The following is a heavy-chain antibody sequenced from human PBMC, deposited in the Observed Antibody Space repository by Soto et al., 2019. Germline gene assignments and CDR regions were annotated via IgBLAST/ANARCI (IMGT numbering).Heavy chain of an antibody. D-gene: IGHD2-2*02. CDR3: ARDLLVVVPAAIVPYYYYGMDV. J-gene: IGHJ6*02. Sequence: QVQLVESGGGVVQPGRSLRLSCAASGFTFSSYAMHWVRQAPGKGLEWVAVISYDGSNKYYADSVKGRFTISRDNSKNTLYLQMNSLRAEDTAVYYCARDLLVVVPAAIVPYYYYGMDVWCQGPTVTVSS. CDR1: GFTFSSYA. V-gene: IGHV3-30-3*01. CDR2: ISYDGSNK.